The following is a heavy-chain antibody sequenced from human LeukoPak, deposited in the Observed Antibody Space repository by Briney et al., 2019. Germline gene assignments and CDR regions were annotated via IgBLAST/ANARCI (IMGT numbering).Heavy chain of an antibody. D-gene: IGHD3-22*01. CDR1: GGSISSSSYY. Sequence: ASETLSLTCTVSGGSISSSSYYWGWIRQPPGKGLEWIGSIYYSGSTYYNPSLKSRVTISVDTSKNQFSLKLSSVTAADTAVYYCARGYDSSGYVYYYYYMDVWGKGTTVTVSS. J-gene: IGHJ6*03. V-gene: IGHV4-39*07. CDR3: ARGYDSSGYVYYYYYMDV. CDR2: IYYSGST.